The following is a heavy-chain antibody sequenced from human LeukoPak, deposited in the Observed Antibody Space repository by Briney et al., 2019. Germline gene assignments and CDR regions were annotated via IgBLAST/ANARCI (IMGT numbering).Heavy chain of an antibody. CDR1: GFTFNTYV. CDR2: ISGTGGNT. D-gene: IGHD3-22*01. V-gene: IGHV3-23*01. Sequence: GGSLRLSCAASGFTFNTYVMNWVRQAPGKGLEWVSTISGTGGNTYYADSVRGRFTISRDNSKDTLYLQMSSLRAEDTAVYYCARDGGRYYDRSGYYWGYYFDSWGRGILVTVSS. CDR3: ARDGGRYYDRSGYYWGYYFDS. J-gene: IGHJ4*02.